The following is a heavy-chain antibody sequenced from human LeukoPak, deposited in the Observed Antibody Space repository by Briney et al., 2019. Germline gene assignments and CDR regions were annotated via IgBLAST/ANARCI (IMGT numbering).Heavy chain of an antibody. Sequence: SETLSLTCTVSGGSISSYYWSWIRQPAGKGLEWIGRIYTSGSTNYNPSLKSRVTMSVDTSKNQFSLKLSSVTAADTAVYYCARDRSSSWYVFSDAFDIWGQGTMVTVSS. CDR3: ARDRSSSWYVFSDAFDI. CDR2: IYTSGST. D-gene: IGHD6-13*01. J-gene: IGHJ3*02. CDR1: GGSISSYY. V-gene: IGHV4-4*07.